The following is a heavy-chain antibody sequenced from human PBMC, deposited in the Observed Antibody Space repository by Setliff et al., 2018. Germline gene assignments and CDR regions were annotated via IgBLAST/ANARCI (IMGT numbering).Heavy chain of an antibody. CDR3: ATSVSWIQLVLYPQGHPEPFDY. CDR1: GYTLTELS. Sequence: ASVKVSCKVSGYTLTELSMHWVRQAPGKGLEWMGGFDPEDGETIYAQKFQGRVTMTEDTSTDTAYMELISLRSEDTAVYYCATSVSWIQLVLYPQGHPEPFDYWGQGTLVTVPQ. J-gene: IGHJ4*02. CDR2: FDPEDGET. V-gene: IGHV1-24*01. D-gene: IGHD5-18*01.